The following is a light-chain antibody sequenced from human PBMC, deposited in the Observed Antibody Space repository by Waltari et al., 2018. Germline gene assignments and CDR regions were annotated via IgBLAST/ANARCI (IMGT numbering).Light chain of an antibody. J-gene: IGLJ1*01. V-gene: IGLV2-23*02. CDR2: EVT. CDR1: SSDVGNYNL. Sequence: QSGLTQPASVSGSPGQSITISCTGTSSDVGNYNLVSWYQQYPGKAPQLMVYEVTTRTSGVSDRFSGSKSGNTASLTIYGLQSEDEADYYCCSYAGLGIYVFGTGTKVTVL. CDR3: CSYAGLGIYV.